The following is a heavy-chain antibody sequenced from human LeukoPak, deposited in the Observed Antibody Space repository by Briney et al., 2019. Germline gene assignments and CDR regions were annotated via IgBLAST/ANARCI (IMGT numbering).Heavy chain of an antibody. CDR1: GYTFSNYG. CDR2: ISAYNGNT. J-gene: IGHJ4*02. CDR3: ATKDYGDY. Sequence: ASVKVSCKASGYTFSNYGISWVRPAPGQGLEWMGWISAYNGNTNYAQKLQGRVTMTTDTSTSTAYMELRSLRSDDTAIYYCATKDYGDYWGQGTLVTVSS. V-gene: IGHV1-18*01.